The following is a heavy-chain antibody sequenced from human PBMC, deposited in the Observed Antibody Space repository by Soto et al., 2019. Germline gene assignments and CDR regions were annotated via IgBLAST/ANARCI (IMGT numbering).Heavy chain of an antibody. J-gene: IGHJ3*01. Sequence: VQLQESGPGLVMPSQTLSLTCTVSGDSISSGDYYWGWIRQHPGRGLEWIGYISYSGITYYNPSLKSRLTISLDTSKNQFSLELNSVTAADTAIYYCARCHDFWSGHADAFDVWGQGTMVTVSS. D-gene: IGHD3-3*01. V-gene: IGHV4-31*03. CDR3: ARCHDFWSGHADAFDV. CDR2: ISYSGIT. CDR1: GDSISSGDYY.